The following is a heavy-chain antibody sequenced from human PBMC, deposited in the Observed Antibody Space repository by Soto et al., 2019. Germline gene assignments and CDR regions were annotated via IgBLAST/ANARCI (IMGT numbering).Heavy chain of an antibody. V-gene: IGHV3-74*01. CDR2: INSDGSGT. Sequence: GGALRLSCAASGFDFSNSWIHWVRQGPGKGLVWVSHINSDGSGTTYADSVNGRFTISRDNAKNTVYLQMNSLRAEDTAVYYCAKDTAYAMDVWGQGTTVTVSS. CDR3: AKDTAYAMDV. D-gene: IGHD2-15*01. CDR1: GFDFSNSW. J-gene: IGHJ6*01.